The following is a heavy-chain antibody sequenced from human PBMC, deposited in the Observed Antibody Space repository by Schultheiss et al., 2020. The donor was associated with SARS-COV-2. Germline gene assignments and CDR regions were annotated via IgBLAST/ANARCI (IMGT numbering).Heavy chain of an antibody. CDR2: IYYSGRT. V-gene: IGHV4-30-4*01. J-gene: IGHJ6*02. D-gene: IGHD2-15*01. CDR1: GGSISSGNYY. Sequence: SETLSLTCTVSGGSISSGNYYWSWIRQAPGKGLEWIGYIYYSGRTYYSPPLKSRLTMSLDSSKNQFSLRLISVTAADTAVYYCARGAGRQVLLEYHYYGMGVWGQGTTVTVSS. CDR3: ARGAGRQVLLEYHYYGMGV.